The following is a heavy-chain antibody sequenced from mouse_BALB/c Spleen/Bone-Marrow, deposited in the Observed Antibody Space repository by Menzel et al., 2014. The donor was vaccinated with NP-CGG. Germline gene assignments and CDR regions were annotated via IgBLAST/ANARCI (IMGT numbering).Heavy chain of an antibody. CDR1: GFNIKDTY. J-gene: IGHJ3*01. CDR3: TTYYGSRFTY. D-gene: IGHD2-9*01. Sequence: VQLQQLGAELVKPGASVKLSCTASGFNIKDTYMHWVKQRPEQGLEWIGRIDPANGNTKYDPKFQGKATITADASSNTAYLQLSSLPSEDTAVYYCTTYYGSRFTYWGQGTLVTVSA. CDR2: IDPANGNT. V-gene: IGHV14-3*02.